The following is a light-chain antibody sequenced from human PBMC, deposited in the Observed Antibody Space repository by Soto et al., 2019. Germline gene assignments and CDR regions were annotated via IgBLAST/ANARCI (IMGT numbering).Light chain of an antibody. CDR3: QQYNNWLWT. Sequence: EIVMTQSPATLSVSPGERATVSCRASQSVNTNLVWYQQKPGQAPRLLIYDASTRATGIPGRFSGSGYGTEFTLTISSLQSEDFAVYYCQQYNNWLWTFGQGTKVEIK. CDR2: DAS. CDR1: QSVNTN. V-gene: IGKV3-15*01. J-gene: IGKJ1*01.